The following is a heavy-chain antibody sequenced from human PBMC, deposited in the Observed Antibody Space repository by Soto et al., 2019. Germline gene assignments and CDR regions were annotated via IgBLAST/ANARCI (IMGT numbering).Heavy chain of an antibody. V-gene: IGHV3-30-3*01. Sequence: GESLRLSCAASGFTFSSYAMHWVRQAPGKGLEWVAVISYDGSNKYYADSVKGRFTISRDNSKNTMYLQMSSLRAEDTAVYYCARDFHAETYWGQGTLVTVSS. J-gene: IGHJ4*02. CDR1: GFTFSSYA. CDR2: ISYDGSNK. CDR3: ARDFHAETY.